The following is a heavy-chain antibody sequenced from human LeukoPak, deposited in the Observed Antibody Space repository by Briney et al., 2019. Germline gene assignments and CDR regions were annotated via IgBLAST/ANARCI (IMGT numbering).Heavy chain of an antibody. V-gene: IGHV3-23*01. CDR3: AKDLRQGSSSWYPEYYFDY. CDR1: GFTFRSYA. D-gene: IGHD6-13*01. Sequence: AGGSLRLSCAASGFTFRSYAMSWVRQAPGKGLEWVSAISGSGGSTYYADSVKGRFTISRDNSKNTLYLQMNSLRAEDTAVYYCAKDLRQGSSSWYPEYYFDYWGQGTLVTVSS. CDR2: ISGSGGST. J-gene: IGHJ4*02.